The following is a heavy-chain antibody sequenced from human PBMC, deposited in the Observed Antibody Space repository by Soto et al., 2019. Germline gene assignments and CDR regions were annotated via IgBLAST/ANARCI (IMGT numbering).Heavy chain of an antibody. J-gene: IGHJ6*02. V-gene: IGHV1-3*01. Sequence: ASVKVSCKASGYTFTSYAMHWVRQAPGQRLEWMGWINAGNGNTKYSQKFQGRVTITRDTSASTAYMELSSLRSEDTAVYYCARSNGIVGANYYYYGMDVWGQGTTVTVSS. D-gene: IGHD1-26*01. CDR3: ARSNGIVGANYYYYGMDV. CDR1: GYTFTSYA. CDR2: INAGNGNT.